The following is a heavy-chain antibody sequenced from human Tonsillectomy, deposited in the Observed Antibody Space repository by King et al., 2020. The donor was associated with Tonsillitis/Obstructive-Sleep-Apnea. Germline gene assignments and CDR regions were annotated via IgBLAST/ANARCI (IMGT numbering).Heavy chain of an antibody. CDR2: INHSGST. Sequence: VQLQQWGAGLLKPSETLSLTCAVYGGSFSGYYWSWIRQPPGKGLEWIGEINHSGSTNSNPSLKSRVTISVDTSKNQFSLKLSSVTAADTAVYFCAIRLGYCSGDSCLDYWGKRTLVTVSS. CDR3: AIRLGYCSGDSCLDY. D-gene: IGHD2-15*01. V-gene: IGHV4-34*01. J-gene: IGHJ4*02. CDR1: GGSFSGYY.